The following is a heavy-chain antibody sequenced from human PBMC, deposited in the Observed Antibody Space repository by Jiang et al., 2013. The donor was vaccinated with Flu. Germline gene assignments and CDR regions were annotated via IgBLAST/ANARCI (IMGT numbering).Heavy chain of an antibody. J-gene: IGHJ4*02. Sequence: SWVRQAPGQGLEWMGGIIPIFGTANYAQKFQGRVTITADESTSTAYMELSSLRSEDTAVYYCARDPHYYDSSGYFDYWGQGTLVTVSS. D-gene: IGHD3-22*01. CDR3: ARDPHYYDSSGYFDY. CDR2: IIPIFGTA. V-gene: IGHV1-69*01.